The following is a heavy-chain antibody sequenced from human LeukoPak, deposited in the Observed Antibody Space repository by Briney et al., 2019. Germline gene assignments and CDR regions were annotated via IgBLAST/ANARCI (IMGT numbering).Heavy chain of an antibody. V-gene: IGHV1-8*01. CDR2: MNPNSGNT. CDR3: ARYGSGSYYYYYGMDV. CDR1: GYTFTSYD. D-gene: IGHD3-10*01. J-gene: IGHJ6*02. Sequence: ASVKVSCEASGYTFTSYDINWVRQATGQGLEWMGWMNPNSGNTGYAQKFQGRVTMTRNTSISTAYMELSSLRSEDTAVYYCARYGSGSYYYYYGMDVWGQGTTVTVS.